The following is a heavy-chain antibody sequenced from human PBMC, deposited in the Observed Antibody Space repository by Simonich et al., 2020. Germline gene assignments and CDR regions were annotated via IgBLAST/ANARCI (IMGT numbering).Heavy chain of an antibody. CDR3: ARGRLTGDKGAFDI. Sequence: QVQLVQSGAEVKKPGASVKVSCKASGYTFTGYYMHWVRQAHGQGLEWMREVNPNSGGTNYAQKFQGRVTMTRDTSNSTAYMELSRMRSDDTDVYYCARGRLTGDKGAFDIWGQGTMVTVSS. J-gene: IGHJ3*02. CDR2: VNPNSGGT. CDR1: GYTFTGYY. D-gene: IGHD7-27*01. V-gene: IGHV1-2*02.